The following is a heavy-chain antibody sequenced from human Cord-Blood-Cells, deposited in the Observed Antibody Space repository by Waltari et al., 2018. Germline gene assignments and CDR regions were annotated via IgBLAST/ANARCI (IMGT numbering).Heavy chain of an antibody. V-gene: IGHV3-30-3*01. CDR3: ASQLGMGAFDI. Sequence: QVQLVESGGGVVQPGRSLRLSCAASGFTVSSHATPWVRQAPGKGLEWVAVISYDGSNKYYADSVKGRFTISRDNSKNTLYLQMNSLRAEDTAVYYCASQLGMGAFDIWGQGTMVTVSS. CDR2: ISYDGSNK. CDR1: GFTVSSHA. D-gene: IGHD7-27*01. J-gene: IGHJ3*02.